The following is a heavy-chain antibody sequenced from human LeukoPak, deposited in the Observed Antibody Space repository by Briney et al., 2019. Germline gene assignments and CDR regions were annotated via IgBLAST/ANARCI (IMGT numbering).Heavy chain of an antibody. D-gene: IGHD3-3*01. CDR2: IYHSGST. J-gene: IGHJ4*02. V-gene: IGHV4-38-2*02. CDR1: GYSISSGYY. Sequence: SETLSLTCTVSGYSISSGYYWGWIRQPPGKGLEWIGSIYHSGSTYYNPSLKSRVTISVDTSKNQFSLKLSSVTAADTAVYYCARDLYDFWSGYYHDYWGQRTLVTVSS. CDR3: ARDLYDFWSGYYHDY.